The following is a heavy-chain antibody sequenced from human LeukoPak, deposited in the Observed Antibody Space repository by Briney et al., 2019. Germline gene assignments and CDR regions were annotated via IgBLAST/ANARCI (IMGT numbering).Heavy chain of an antibody. V-gene: IGHV3-53*01. CDR1: GFSVRSSY. CDR3: ARGASCGGDCYPH. Sequence: GGSLRLSCEASGFSVRSSYMSWVRQAPGKGLEWVSVIYTSDSTHYADSVRGRFIISRDNSRNTLYLQMNSLRAEDTAVYYCARGASCGGDCYPHWGQGTLVTVSS. J-gene: IGHJ4*02. D-gene: IGHD2-21*02. CDR2: IYTSDST.